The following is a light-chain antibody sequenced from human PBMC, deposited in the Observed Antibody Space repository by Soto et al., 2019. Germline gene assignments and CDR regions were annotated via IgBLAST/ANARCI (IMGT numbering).Light chain of an antibody. V-gene: IGKV3-20*01. Sequence: EIVLTQSPGTLSLSPGERATLSCRASQSVSSTYLAWYQQKPGQAPRLLIYGASSRATGIPDRFSGSGSGTDFTLNINRLEPEDVAVYYCQQYDNSPMYTFGQGTKLEIK. CDR1: QSVSSTY. J-gene: IGKJ2*01. CDR2: GAS. CDR3: QQYDNSPMYT.